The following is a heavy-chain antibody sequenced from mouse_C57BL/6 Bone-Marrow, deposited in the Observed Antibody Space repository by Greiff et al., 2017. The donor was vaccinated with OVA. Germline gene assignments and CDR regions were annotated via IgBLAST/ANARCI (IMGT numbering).Heavy chain of an antibody. J-gene: IGHJ4*01. D-gene: IGHD1-1*01. CDR1: GFTFSDYG. CDR2: ISNLAYSI. V-gene: IGHV5-15*01. CDR3: ARHTTGPVYAMDY. Sequence: EVKLVESGGGLVQPGGSLKLSCAASGFTFSDYGMAWVRQAPRKGPEWVAFISNLAYSIYYADTVTGRFTISRENAKNTLYLDMSSLRSEDTAMYYCARHTTGPVYAMDYWGQGTSVTVSS.